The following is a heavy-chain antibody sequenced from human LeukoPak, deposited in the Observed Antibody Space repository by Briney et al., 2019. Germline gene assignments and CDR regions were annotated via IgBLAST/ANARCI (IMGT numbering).Heavy chain of an antibody. J-gene: IGHJ6*03. V-gene: IGHV4-61*02. CDR2: IYTSGST. CDR3: ARVAQDSSSSVLYYYYYYMDV. CDR1: GGSISSGSYY. D-gene: IGHD6-6*01. Sequence: PSETLSLTCTVSGGSISSGSYYWSWIRQPAGKGLEWIGRIYTSGSTNYNPSLKSRVTISVDTSKNQFSLKLSSVTAADTAVYYCARVAQDSSSSVLYYYYYYMDVWGKGTTVTVSS.